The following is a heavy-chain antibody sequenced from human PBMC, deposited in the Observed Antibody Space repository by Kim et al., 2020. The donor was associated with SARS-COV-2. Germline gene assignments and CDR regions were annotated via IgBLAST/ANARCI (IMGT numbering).Heavy chain of an antibody. CDR1: GFTFGDYA. D-gene: IGHD4-17*01. CDR3: TRAWGLRWRDAFDI. J-gene: IGHJ3*02. CDR2: IRSKAYGGTT. V-gene: IGHV3-49*04. Sequence: GGSLRLSCTASGFTFGDYAMSWVRQAPGKGLEWVGFIRSKAYGGTTEYAASVKGRFTISRDDSKSIAYLQMNSLKTEDTAVYYCTRAWGLRWRDAFDIWGQGTMVTVSS.